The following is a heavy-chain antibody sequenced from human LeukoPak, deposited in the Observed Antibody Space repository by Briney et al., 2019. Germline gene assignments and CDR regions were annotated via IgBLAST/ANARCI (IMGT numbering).Heavy chain of an antibody. D-gene: IGHD2-2*01. J-gene: IGHJ4*02. CDR1: GFTFRSYS. Sequence: GGSLRLSCAASGFTFRSYSMNWVRQAPGKGLEWVSSISSSSSYIYYADSVKGRFTISRDNAKNSLYLQMNSLRAEDTAVYYCARAPPYCSSTSCTSDYWGQGTLVTVSS. CDR3: ARAPPYCSSTSCTSDY. CDR2: ISSSSSYI. V-gene: IGHV3-21*01.